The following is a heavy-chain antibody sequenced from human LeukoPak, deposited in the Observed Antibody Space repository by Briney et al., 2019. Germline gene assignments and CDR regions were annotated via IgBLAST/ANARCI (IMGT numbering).Heavy chain of an antibody. Sequence: GGSLRLSCAASGFNFSNYNMNWVRQAPGKGLQWVSSSTSRSSYIYYADSVKGRFTISRDNAKNPLYLQMNSLRAEDTAVYYCARDLRSTSCYFCGWFDPWGQGTLVTVSS. CDR3: ARDLRSTSCYFCGWFDP. V-gene: IGHV3-21*01. CDR2: STSRSSYI. CDR1: GFNFSNYN. J-gene: IGHJ5*02. D-gene: IGHD2-2*01.